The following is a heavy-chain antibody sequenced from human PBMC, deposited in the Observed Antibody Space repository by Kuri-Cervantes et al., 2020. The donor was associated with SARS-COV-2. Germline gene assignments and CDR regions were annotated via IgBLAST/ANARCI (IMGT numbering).Heavy chain of an antibody. J-gene: IGHJ6*03. CDR1: GFSFSRSG. Sequence: GGSLRLSCAASGFSFSRSGMHWVRQAPGKGLEWLAVILYDGSDKFYADSVKGRFTVSRDNSKNTLYLQMNSLRAEDTAVYYCARSGSGTYFHYFYYYMDVWAKGPTVPVSS. CDR3: ARSGSGTYFHYFYYYMDV. V-gene: IGHV3-33*01. CDR2: ILYDGSDK. D-gene: IGHD3-10*01.